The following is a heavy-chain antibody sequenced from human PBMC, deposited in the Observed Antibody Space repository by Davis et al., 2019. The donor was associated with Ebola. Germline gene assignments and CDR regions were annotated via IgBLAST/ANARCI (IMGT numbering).Heavy chain of an antibody. J-gene: IGHJ5*02. CDR1: GYTFAAHY. CDR3: ARGHTYGRWDDWFDP. D-gene: IGHD1-26*01. CDR2: INPNFGGT. Sequence: ASVKVSCKASGYTFAAHYIHWVRQAPGQGFEWVGRINPNFGGTIYAQKFQGRVTMTIDTSINTAYMDLDRLRSDDTAVYYCARGHTYGRWDDWFDPWGQGTLVTVSS. V-gene: IGHV1-2*06.